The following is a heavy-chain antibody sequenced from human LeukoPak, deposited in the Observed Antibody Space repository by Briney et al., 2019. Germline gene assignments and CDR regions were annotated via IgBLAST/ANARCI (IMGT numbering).Heavy chain of an antibody. CDR3: ALVRGSRNGPLDP. J-gene: IGHJ5*02. CDR2: IWYDGNNK. CDR1: GYTFSNYG. D-gene: IGHD3-10*01. Sequence: GGSLRLSCAASGYTFSNYGMHWVRQAPGKGLEWVAIIWYDGNNKYYADPVKGRFTISRDNSKNTLYLQMNSLRAEDTAMYYCALVRGSRNGPLDPWGQGTLVIVSS. V-gene: IGHV3-33*01.